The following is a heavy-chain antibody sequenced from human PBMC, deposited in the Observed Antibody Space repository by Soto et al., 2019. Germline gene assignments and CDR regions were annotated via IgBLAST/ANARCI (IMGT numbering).Heavy chain of an antibody. Sequence: SVKVSCKASGGTFSSYTISWVRQAPGQGLEWMGRIIPILGIANYAQKFQGRVTITADKSTSTAYMELSSLRSEDTAVYYCARSDDYIWGSFDFWGQGTLVTVSS. D-gene: IGHD3-16*01. V-gene: IGHV1-69*02. CDR2: IIPILGIA. CDR1: GGTFSSYT. J-gene: IGHJ4*02. CDR3: ARSDDYIWGSFDF.